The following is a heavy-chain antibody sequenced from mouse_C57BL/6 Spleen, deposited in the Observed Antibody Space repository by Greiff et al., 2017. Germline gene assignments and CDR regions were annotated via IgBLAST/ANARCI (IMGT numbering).Heavy chain of an antibody. Sequence: QVQLQQSGPELVKPGASVKISCKASGYAFSSSWMNWVKQRPGKGLEWIGRIYPGDGDTNYNGKFKGKATLTADKSSSTAYMQLSSLTSEDSAVYFCARYIEDYWGQGTTLTVSS. CDR1: GYAFSSSW. J-gene: IGHJ2*01. V-gene: IGHV1-82*01. CDR3: ARYIEDY. CDR2: IYPGDGDT. D-gene: IGHD1-3*01.